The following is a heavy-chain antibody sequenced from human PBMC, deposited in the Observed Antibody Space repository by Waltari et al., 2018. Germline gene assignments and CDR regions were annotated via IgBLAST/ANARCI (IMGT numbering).Heavy chain of an antibody. CDR1: GGTFSSYT. CDR2: IIPSLGIA. J-gene: IGHJ3*02. Sequence: QVQLVQSGAEVKKPGSSVKVSCKASGGTFSSYTISWVRQAPGQWLEWMGRIIPSLGIANYAQKFQGRVTITADKSTSTAYMELSSLRSEDTAVYYCATQWELLRGYDAFDIWGQGTMVTVSS. D-gene: IGHD1-26*01. V-gene: IGHV1-69*02. CDR3: ATQWELLRGYDAFDI.